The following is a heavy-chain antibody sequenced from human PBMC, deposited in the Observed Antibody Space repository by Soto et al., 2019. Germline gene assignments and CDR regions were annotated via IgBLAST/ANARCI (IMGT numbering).Heavy chain of an antibody. CDR2: TYYRSKWYN. J-gene: IGHJ6*02. CDR1: GDSVSSNSAA. D-gene: IGHD6-19*01. CDR3: ARVWFRFRAVAGTGFTDYYYYGMDV. Sequence: PSQTLSLTCAISGDSVSSNSAAWNWIRQSPSRGLEWLGRTYYRSKWYNDYAVSVKSRITINPDTSKNQFSLQLNSVTPEDTAVYYCARVWFRFRAVAGTGFTDYYYYGMDVWGQGTTVTVSS. V-gene: IGHV6-1*01.